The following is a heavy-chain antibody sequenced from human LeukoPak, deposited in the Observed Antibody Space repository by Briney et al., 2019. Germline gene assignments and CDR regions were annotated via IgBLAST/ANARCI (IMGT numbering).Heavy chain of an antibody. D-gene: IGHD2-8*01. V-gene: IGHV4-4*07. CDR3: ARSGTKTNGFDY. CDR1: GGSISSYY. CDR2: IYSTGST. J-gene: IGHJ4*02. Sequence: SETLSLTCTVSGGSISSYYWSWIRQPAGKGLEWIGRIYSTGSTNYSPSLQSRVTISVDTSRNQFSLRLSSVTAADTAMYYCARSGTKTNGFDYWGQGTLVTVSS.